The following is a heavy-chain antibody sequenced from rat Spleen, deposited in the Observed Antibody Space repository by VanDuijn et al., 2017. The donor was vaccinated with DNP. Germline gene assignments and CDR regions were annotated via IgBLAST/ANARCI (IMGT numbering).Heavy chain of an antibody. J-gene: IGHJ3*01. V-gene: IGHV5S10*01. Sequence: EVQLVESDGGLVQPGRSLKVSCVASGFTFSDYNMAWVRQAPKKGLEWVATIFHDGSRSHYRESVKGRFTISRDNAKSTLYLQMDSLRSEDTATYYCTTRDTTDYSDWFAYWGQGTLVTVSS. CDR2: IFHDGSRS. CDR1: GFTFSDYN. D-gene: IGHD1-6*01. CDR3: TTRDTTDYSDWFAY.